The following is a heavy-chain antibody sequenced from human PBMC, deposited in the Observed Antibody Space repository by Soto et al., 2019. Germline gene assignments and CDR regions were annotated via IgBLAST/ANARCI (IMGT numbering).Heavy chain of an antibody. CDR3: ARSGYDILTGYYLSY. D-gene: IGHD3-9*01. Sequence: GVSLRHSCAASGFTFSSYSMNCVRHAPGKGLEWVSSISSSSSYIYYADSVKGRFTISRDNAKNSLHLQMNSLRAEDTAVYYCARSGYDILTGYYLSYWGQGTLVTVSS. CDR1: GFTFSSYS. J-gene: IGHJ4*02. CDR2: ISSSSSYI. V-gene: IGHV3-21*01.